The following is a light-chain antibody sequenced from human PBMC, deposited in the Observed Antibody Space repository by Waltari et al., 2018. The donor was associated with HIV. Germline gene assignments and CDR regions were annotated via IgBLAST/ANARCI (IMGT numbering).Light chain of an antibody. V-gene: IGLV2-11*01. J-gene: IGLJ2*01. CDR3: CSYAGSYSVV. CDR2: DVS. Sequence: QSALTQPRSVAGSPGQAVTISCTGTSSAGGGYNHGYWYQQHPGKAPILMIYDVSKRPSGVPDRFSGSKSGTTSSLTISGLQAEDEDYYYCCSYAGSYSVVFGGGTKLTVL. CDR1: SSAGGGYNH.